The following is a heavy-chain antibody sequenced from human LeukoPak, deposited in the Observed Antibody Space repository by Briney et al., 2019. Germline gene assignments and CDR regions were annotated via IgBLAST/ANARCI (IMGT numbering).Heavy chain of an antibody. Sequence: SETLSLTCAVSGYSISSSYYWSWIRQPPGKGLEWIGRIYTSGSTNYNPSLKSRVTISVDTSKNQFSLKLSSVTAADTAVYYCARGYGDYRPLDYWGQGTLVTVSS. CDR3: ARGYGDYRPLDY. V-gene: IGHV4-38-2*01. D-gene: IGHD4-17*01. J-gene: IGHJ4*02. CDR1: GYSISSSYY. CDR2: IYTSGST.